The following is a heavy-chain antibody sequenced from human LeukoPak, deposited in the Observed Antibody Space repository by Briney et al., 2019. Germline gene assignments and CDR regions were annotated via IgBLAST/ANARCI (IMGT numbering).Heavy chain of an antibody. J-gene: IGHJ4*02. Sequence: GSSLRLSCAASGLTFDDYAMHWVPQARGKARVGVIGIRWNCGNIVYTDSVKGRFTIPRDNAKNCLYLQMNGVRAKDTALYYCAKALDYDFWSGQFDYWGQGTLVTVSS. CDR1: GLTFDDYA. CDR2: IRWNCGNI. V-gene: IGHV3-9*01. CDR3: AKALDYDFWSGQFDY. D-gene: IGHD3-3*01.